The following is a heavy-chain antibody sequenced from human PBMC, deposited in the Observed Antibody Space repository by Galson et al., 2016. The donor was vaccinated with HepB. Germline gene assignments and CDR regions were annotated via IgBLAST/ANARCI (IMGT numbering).Heavy chain of an antibody. CDR2: ISGSGSLP. CDR1: EFTFSSYG. J-gene: IGHJ4*02. Sequence: SLRLSCAGSEFTFSSYGLSWVRQAPGKGLEWVSGISGSGSLPYYAGSVKGRFTISRDNSKSTLYLQMDSLRIDATAVYYCAREGGTSGTYRYSFDYWGQGTLVTVSS. CDR3: AREGGTSGTYRYSFDY. V-gene: IGHV3-23*01. D-gene: IGHD1-26*01.